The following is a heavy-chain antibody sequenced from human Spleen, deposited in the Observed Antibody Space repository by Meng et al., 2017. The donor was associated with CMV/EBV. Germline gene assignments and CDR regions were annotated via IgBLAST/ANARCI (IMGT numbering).Heavy chain of an antibody. CDR3: TTDPYCSITSCFDYYYYGMDV. CDR1: GVTFSNAW. J-gene: IGHJ6*02. CDR2: IKSKTDGGTT. D-gene: IGHD2-2*01. V-gene: IGHV3-15*01. Sequence: GGSLRLSCAASGVTFSNAWMSWVRQAPGKGLEWVGRIKSKTDGGTTDYAAPVKGRFTISRDDSKNTLYLQMNSLKTEDTAVYYCTTDPYCSITSCFDYYYYGMDVWGQGTTVTVSS.